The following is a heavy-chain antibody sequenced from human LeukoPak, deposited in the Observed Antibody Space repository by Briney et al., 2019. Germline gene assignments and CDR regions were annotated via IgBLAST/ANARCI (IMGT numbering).Heavy chain of an antibody. V-gene: IGHV4-39*07. CDR2: IYSSGST. CDR1: GGSITTSTYC. CDR3: ARRRGYSYGPLDY. J-gene: IGHJ4*02. D-gene: IGHD5-18*01. Sequence: SETLSLTCTVSGGSITTSTYCWAWIRQPPGKGLEWIGSIYSSGSTNYNPSLKSRVTISVDTSKNQFSLKLSSVTAADTAVYYCARRRGYSYGPLDYWGQGTLVTVSS.